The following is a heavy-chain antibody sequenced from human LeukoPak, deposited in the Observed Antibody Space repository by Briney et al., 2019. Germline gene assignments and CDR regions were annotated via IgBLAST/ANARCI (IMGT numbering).Heavy chain of an antibody. CDR3: AKGRSSSWYYYFDC. CDR1: GFTVSSNY. J-gene: IGHJ4*02. Sequence: GGSLRLSCAASGFTVSSNYMSWVRQAPGKGLEWVSVIYSGGSTYYADSVKGRFTISRDNSKNTLYLQMNSLRAEDTAVYYCAKGRSSSWYYYFDCWGQGTLVTVSS. CDR2: IYSGGST. D-gene: IGHD6-13*01. V-gene: IGHV3-66*01.